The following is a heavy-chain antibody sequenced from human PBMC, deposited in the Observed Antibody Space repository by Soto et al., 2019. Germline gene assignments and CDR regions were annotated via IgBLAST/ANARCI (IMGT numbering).Heavy chain of an antibody. CDR1: GYTFTSYY. Sequence: ASVKVSCKASGYTFTSYYMHWVRQAPGQGLEWMGIINPSGGSASYAQRLQGRVTMTRDTSTSTAYMELRSLRSEDTAVYYCARGGIVLVPAANWFDPWGQGTLVTV. J-gene: IGHJ5*02. D-gene: IGHD2-2*01. V-gene: IGHV1-46*01. CDR3: ARGGIVLVPAANWFDP. CDR2: INPSGGSA.